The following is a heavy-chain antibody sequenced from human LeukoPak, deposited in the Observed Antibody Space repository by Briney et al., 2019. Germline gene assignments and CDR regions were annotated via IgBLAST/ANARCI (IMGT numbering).Heavy chain of an antibody. J-gene: IGHJ6*02. V-gene: IGHV3-30*14. Sequence: PGGSLRLSCAASGFTFSSYAMHWVRQAPGKGLEWVAFIRYDGSNKYYADSVKGRFTISRDNSKNTLYLQVNSLRAEDTAVYYCARVSGYSYYYGMDVWGQGTTVTVSS. CDR3: ARVSGYSYYYGMDV. D-gene: IGHD5-18*01. CDR1: GFTFSSYA. CDR2: IRYDGSNK.